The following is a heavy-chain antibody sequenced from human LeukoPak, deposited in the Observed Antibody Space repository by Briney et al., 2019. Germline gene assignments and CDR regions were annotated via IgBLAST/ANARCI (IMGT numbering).Heavy chain of an antibody. Sequence: ASVKVSCKASGYTFTDYYMHWVRQAPGQGLEWMGCINTYSGATNYAQKLQDRVTIARDTPINTVYLEFTRLRSDDAAVYYCARGLRSGFYMDVWGKGTTVTVPS. CDR1: GYTFTDYY. D-gene: IGHD3/OR15-3a*01. V-gene: IGHV1-2*02. J-gene: IGHJ6*03. CDR3: ARGLRSGFYMDV. CDR2: INTYSGAT.